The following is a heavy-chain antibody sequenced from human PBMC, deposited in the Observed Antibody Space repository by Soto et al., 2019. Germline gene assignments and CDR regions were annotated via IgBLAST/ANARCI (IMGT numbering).Heavy chain of an antibody. CDR2: ISGSGGNT. Sequence: SLRLSCAASGFTFSNYAMSWVRQAPGKGLEWVSTISGSGGNTYYADSVKGRFTISRDSSKNTLYLQMNSLRAEDTAVYYCAKDRVVRGVAGDFDIWGQGTMVTGSS. CDR1: GFTFSNYA. J-gene: IGHJ3*02. D-gene: IGHD3-10*01. CDR3: AKDRVVRGVAGDFDI. V-gene: IGHV3-23*01.